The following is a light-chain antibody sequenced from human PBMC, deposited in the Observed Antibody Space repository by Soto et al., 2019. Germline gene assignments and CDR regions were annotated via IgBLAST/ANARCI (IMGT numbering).Light chain of an antibody. CDR1: QSVSSN. CDR3: QQYNNWPRGIT. Sequence: EIVMTQSPATLSVSPGERATLSCRASQSVSSNLAWYQQKPGQAPRLLIYGASTRATGIPARFSGSGSGTEFTLTISSLQSEDFAVYYCQQYNNWPRGITFGGGTQVEIK. J-gene: IGKJ4*01. CDR2: GAS. V-gene: IGKV3-15*01.